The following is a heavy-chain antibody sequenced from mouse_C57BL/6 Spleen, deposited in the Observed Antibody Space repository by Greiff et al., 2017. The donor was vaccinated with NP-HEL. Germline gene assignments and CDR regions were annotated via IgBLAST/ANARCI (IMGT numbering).Heavy chain of an antibody. CDR3: ARSYYGSSYAMDY. CDR1: GYTFTDYY. CDR2: IFPGSGST. V-gene: IGHV1-75*01. D-gene: IGHD1-1*01. Sequence: QVQLQQSGPELVKPGASVKISCKASGYTFTDYYINWVKQRPGQGLEWIGWIFPGSGSTYYNGKFKGKATLTADKSSSTAYMQLSSLTSEDSAVYFCARSYYGSSYAMDYWGQGTSVTVSS. J-gene: IGHJ4*01.